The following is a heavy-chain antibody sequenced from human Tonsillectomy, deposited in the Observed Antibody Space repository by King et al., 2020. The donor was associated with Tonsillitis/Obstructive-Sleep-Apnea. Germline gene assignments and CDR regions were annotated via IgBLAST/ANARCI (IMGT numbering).Heavy chain of an antibody. J-gene: IGHJ5*02. D-gene: IGHD4-11*01. CDR3: AKGGTVTTPCQFDP. V-gene: IGHV1-2*02. CDR1: GYTFTGYY. Sequence: VQLVESGAEVKKPGASVKVSCKASGYTFTGYYLHWVRRAPGQGLEWMGWINPNSGATNYAQKFQGRVTMTRDTSISTAHMELSRLRSDDTAVYYCAKGGTVTTPCQFDPWGQGTLVTVSS. CDR2: INPNSGAT.